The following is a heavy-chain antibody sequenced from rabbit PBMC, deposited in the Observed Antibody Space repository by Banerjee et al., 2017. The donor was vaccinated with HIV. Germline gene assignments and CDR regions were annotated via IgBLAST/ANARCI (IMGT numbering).Heavy chain of an antibody. V-gene: IGHV1S40*01. CDR3: AREFYAINTSNL. J-gene: IGHJ4*01. D-gene: IGHD6-1*01. Sequence: QSLEESGGGLVKPGGTLILTCKASGFSFSNKYVMCWVRQAPGKGLEWIACINTSSGNTVYATWAKGRFTISKTSWTTVTLQMTSLTAADTATYFCAREFYAINTSNLWGPGTLVTVS. CDR1: GFSFSNKYV. CDR2: INTSSGNT.